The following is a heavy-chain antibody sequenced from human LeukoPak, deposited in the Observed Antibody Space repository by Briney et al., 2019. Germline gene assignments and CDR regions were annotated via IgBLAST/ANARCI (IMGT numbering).Heavy chain of an antibody. V-gene: IGHV3-23*01. CDR1: GFIFSSYA. D-gene: IGHD1-26*01. CDR3: AKDSYIVGATFDY. CDR2: IGGSGGST. Sequence: GGSLRLSCAASGFIFSSYAMSWVRQAPGKGLEWVSAIGGSGGSTYYADSVKGRFTISRDNSKNTLYLQMNSLRAEDTAVYYCAKDSYIVGATFDYWGQGTLVTVSS. J-gene: IGHJ4*02.